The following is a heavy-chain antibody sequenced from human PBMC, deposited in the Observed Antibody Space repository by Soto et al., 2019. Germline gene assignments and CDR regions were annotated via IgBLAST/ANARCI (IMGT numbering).Heavy chain of an antibody. CDR1: GFTFSSYA. D-gene: IGHD2-21*02. J-gene: IGHJ6*02. Sequence: LRLSCAASGFTFSSYAMHWVRQAPGKGLEWVAVISYDGSNKYYADSVKGRFTISRDNSKNTLYLQINSLRAEDTAVYYCAKDRSYCGGDCYSFYGMDVWGQGTTVTVSS. V-gene: IGHV3-30-3*01. CDR3: AKDRSYCGGDCYSFYGMDV. CDR2: ISYDGSNK.